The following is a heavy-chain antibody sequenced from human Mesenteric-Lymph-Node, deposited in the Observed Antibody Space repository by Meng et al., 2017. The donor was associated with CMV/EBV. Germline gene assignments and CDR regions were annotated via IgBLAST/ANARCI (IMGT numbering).Heavy chain of an antibody. Sequence: GESLKISCAASGFTFSNYAMHWVRQAPGKGLEWVAVISYDGTSTYYADSVKGRFTISSDNPTNTLYLQMSSLRGEDTAVYHCARGDGNGWLADYWGQGTLVTVSS. V-gene: IGHV3-30-3*01. CDR2: ISYDGTST. CDR1: GFTFSNYA. CDR3: ARGDGNGWLADY. J-gene: IGHJ4*02. D-gene: IGHD6-19*01.